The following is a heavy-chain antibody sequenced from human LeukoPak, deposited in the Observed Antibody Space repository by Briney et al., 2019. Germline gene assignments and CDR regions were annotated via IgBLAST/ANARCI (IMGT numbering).Heavy chain of an antibody. CDR1: GYTFTGYY. V-gene: IGHV1-2*06. CDR3: ARHAPGSCYFDY. D-gene: IGHD1-26*01. J-gene: IGHJ4*02. CDR2: INPNSGNT. Sequence: ASVKVSCKASGYTFTGYYMHWVRQAPGQGLEWMGRINPNSGNTGYAQKFQGRVTITRNTSISTAYMELSRLRSDDTAVYYCARHAPGSCYFDYWGQGTLVTVSS.